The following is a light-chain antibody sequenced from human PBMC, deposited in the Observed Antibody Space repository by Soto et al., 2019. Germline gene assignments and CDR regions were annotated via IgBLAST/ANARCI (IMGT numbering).Light chain of an antibody. J-gene: IGKJ3*01. Sequence: EIVMTQSPATLSVSAGERATLSCRASHTVSTYLAWYQQKPGQAPRLLIYGASTRATGIPARFSGTGSGTEFTLTISSLQSEDFAVYYCQQYNYWPRFTFGPGTKVDIK. CDR1: HTVSTY. V-gene: IGKV3-15*01. CDR3: QQYNYWPRFT. CDR2: GAS.